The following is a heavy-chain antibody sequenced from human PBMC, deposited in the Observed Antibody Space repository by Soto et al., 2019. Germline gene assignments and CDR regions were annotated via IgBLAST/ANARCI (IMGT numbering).Heavy chain of an antibody. CDR2: MNPNTGNS. Sequence: ASVKVSCKASGYTFTSYDIYWVRQATGQGLEWMGWMNPNTGNSGYAQKFQGRVTMTSDTSISTAHMELSSLRSEDTAVYYCARRAEKHGGNGFGADKYYFDFWGQGPLVPVSS. J-gene: IGHJ4*02. V-gene: IGHV1-8*01. CDR3: ARRAEKHGGNGFGADKYYFDF. D-gene: IGHD1-1*01. CDR1: GYTFTSYD.